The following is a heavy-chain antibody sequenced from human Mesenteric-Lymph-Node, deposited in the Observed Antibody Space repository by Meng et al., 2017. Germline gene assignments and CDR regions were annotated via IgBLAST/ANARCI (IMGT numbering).Heavy chain of an antibody. D-gene: IGHD3-10*01. CDR1: GDSISSINW. J-gene: IGHJ4*02. V-gene: IGHV4-4*02. CDR2: IYHSGST. Sequence: QVQLQQWGAGLLKPSGTLSLTCAVSGDSISSINWWSWVRQPPGKGLEWIGEIYHSGSTNYNPSLKSRVTISVDKSKNQFSLKLSSVTAADTAVYYCARATVTGSGGFDYWGLGTLVTVSS. CDR3: ARATVTGSGGFDY.